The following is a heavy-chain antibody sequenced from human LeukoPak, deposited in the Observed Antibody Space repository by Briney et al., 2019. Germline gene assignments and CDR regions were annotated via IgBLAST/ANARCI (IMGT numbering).Heavy chain of an antibody. V-gene: IGHV4-59*08. CDR1: GGSIRSYF. D-gene: IGHD2/OR15-2a*01. CDR2: IYDSGSP. Sequence: PSETLSLTCSVSGGSIRSYFWSWLRQPPGKGLEWIAHIYDSGSPAYNPSLKSRATMSVDTSKTQFSLKLTSVTAADTAIYYCARLSAEGWFDPWGQGTLVTVSS. J-gene: IGHJ5*02. CDR3: ARLSAEGWFDP.